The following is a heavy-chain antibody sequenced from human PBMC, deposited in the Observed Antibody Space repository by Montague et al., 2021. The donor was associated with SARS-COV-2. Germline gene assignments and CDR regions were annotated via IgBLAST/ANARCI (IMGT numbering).Heavy chain of an antibody. CDR1: GDSIGSSSYY. V-gene: IGHV4-39*01. CDR2: IYHDGNT. Sequence: SETLSLTCTVSGDSIGSSSYYWGWIRQPPGKGLEWIGSIYHDGNTYYNPSLKTRVSLSIDERKNQFSLKFYSVTVADTAVYSCARGPKMGGSGYYYNWGQGILDTVSS. CDR3: ARGPKMGGSGYYYN. J-gene: IGHJ1*01. D-gene: IGHD3-22*01.